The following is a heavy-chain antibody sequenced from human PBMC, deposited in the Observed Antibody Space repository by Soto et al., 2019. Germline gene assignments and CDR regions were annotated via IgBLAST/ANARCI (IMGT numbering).Heavy chain of an antibody. CDR3: ARLYYDSSGYRQDPLLYFDY. V-gene: IGHV4-59*01. D-gene: IGHD3-22*01. CDR2: IYYSGST. J-gene: IGHJ4*02. Sequence: ASETLSLTCTVSGGSISSYYWSWIRQPPGKGLEWIGYIYYSGSTNYNPSLKSRVTISVDTSKNQFSLKLSSVTAADTAVYYCARLYYDSSGYRQDPLLYFDYWGQGTLVTVSS. CDR1: GGSISSYY.